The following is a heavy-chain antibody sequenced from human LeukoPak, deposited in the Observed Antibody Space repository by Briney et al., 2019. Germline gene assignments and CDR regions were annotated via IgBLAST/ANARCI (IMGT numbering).Heavy chain of an antibody. Sequence: SETLSLTCTVSGGSISSGSYYWSWIRQPAGKGLEWIGRIYTSGSTNYNPSLKSRVTISVDTSKDQFSLKLSSVTAADTAVYYCARDLYYYDSSGYYLWGFDIWGQGTMVTVSS. CDR1: GGSISSGSYY. D-gene: IGHD3-22*01. CDR3: ARDLYYYDSSGYYLWGFDI. V-gene: IGHV4-61*02. CDR2: IYTSGST. J-gene: IGHJ3*02.